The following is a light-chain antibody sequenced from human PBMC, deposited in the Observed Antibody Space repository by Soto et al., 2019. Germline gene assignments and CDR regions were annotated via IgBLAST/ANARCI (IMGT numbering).Light chain of an antibody. V-gene: IGKV1-12*01. CDR2: AAS. CDR3: QQADSLPLT. J-gene: IGKJ4*02. Sequence: DVRLTQSPSSVSASVGDRVTITCRASRDISSWLAWYQQKPGQAPNILVFAASTLQRGVPTRFSGRGSGTEFTLTIDSLQPEDFATYYCQQADSLPLTFGGGTK. CDR1: RDISSW.